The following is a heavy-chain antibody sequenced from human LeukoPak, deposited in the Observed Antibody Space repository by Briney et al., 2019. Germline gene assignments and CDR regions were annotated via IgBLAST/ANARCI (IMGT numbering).Heavy chain of an antibody. CDR3: ANSYTSSSRTPFDC. J-gene: IGHJ4*02. CDR1: GFTFSNYA. CDR2: LSGSGGST. V-gene: IGHV3-23*01. D-gene: IGHD6-6*01. Sequence: GGSLRLSCAASGFTFSNYAMTGVRQAPGKGREWVSSLSGSGGSTYYADSVKGRFTISRDNSKNTLYLEMNNLRAEDTAVYYCANSYTSSSRTPFDCWGQGTLVTVSS.